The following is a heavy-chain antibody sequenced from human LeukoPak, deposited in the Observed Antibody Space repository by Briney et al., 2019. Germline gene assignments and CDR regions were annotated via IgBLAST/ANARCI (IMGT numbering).Heavy chain of an antibody. CDR2: ISSSSSYI. CDR3: ARDRTTIFGVDTPYGMDV. J-gene: IGHJ6*02. CDR1: GFTFSSYS. Sequence: GGSLRLSCAASGFTFSSYSMNWVRQAPGKGLEWVSSISSSSSYIYYADSVKGRFTISRDNAKNSLYLQMNSLRAEDTAVYYCARDRTTIFGVDTPYGMDVWGQGTTVTASS. V-gene: IGHV3-21*01. D-gene: IGHD3-3*01.